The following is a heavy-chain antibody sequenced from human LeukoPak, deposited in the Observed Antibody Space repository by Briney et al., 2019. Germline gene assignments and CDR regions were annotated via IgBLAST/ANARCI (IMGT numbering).Heavy chain of an antibody. J-gene: IGHJ4*02. V-gene: IGHV3-33*01. CDR3: ARGLDSGYDIVYAY. D-gene: IGHD5-12*01. CDR1: GFTFSSYG. CDR2: IWYDGSNK. Sequence: GGSLRLSCAASGFTFSSYGMHWVRQAPGKGLGWVAVIWYDGSNKYYADSVKGRFTISRDNSKNTLYLQMNSLRAEDTAVYYCARGLDSGYDIVYAYWGQGTLVTVSS.